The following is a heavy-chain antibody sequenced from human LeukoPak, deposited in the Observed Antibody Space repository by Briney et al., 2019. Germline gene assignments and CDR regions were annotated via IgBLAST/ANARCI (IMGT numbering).Heavy chain of an antibody. CDR2: IYDSLST. J-gene: IGHJ4*02. D-gene: IGHD6-13*01. V-gene: IGHV4-59*01. CDR3: ARRSWYVDY. Sequence: SETLSLTCTVSGGSMSTYYWSWIRQPPGKGLEWIGYIYDSLSTDYNPSLKSRVTISVDTSKNQFPLKLTSVTAADTAVYYCARRSWYVDYWVQGTLVTVSS. CDR1: GGSMSTYY.